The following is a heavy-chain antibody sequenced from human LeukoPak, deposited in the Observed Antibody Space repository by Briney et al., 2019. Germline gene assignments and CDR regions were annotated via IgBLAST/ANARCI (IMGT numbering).Heavy chain of an antibody. Sequence: GTSVKVSREASGLTFSTSAMQWVRQARGQRLEWIGWIVLGSGNAKYAQNFQERATITRDMSKSTAYMELSSLRSEDTAVYFCAAGAAAGYFDYWGQGSLVTVSS. D-gene: IGHD6-13*01. CDR2: IVLGSGNA. V-gene: IGHV1-58*02. CDR3: AAGAAAGYFDY. CDR1: GLTFSTSA. J-gene: IGHJ4*02.